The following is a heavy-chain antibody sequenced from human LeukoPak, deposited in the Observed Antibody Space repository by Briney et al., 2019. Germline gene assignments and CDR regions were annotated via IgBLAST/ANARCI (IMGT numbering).Heavy chain of an antibody. Sequence: GESLKISCKASGYIITTYWLGWVRQMPGKGLEWMGIIYPRDSDIIYRPSFRGQVTISVDNSISTAYLQWSSLKDSDNAMYYCARRIQLGYGAFDIWGQGRMVTVSS. V-gene: IGHV5-51*01. D-gene: IGHD5-18*01. CDR1: GYIITTYW. J-gene: IGHJ3*02. CDR3: ARRIQLGYGAFDI. CDR2: IYPRDSDI.